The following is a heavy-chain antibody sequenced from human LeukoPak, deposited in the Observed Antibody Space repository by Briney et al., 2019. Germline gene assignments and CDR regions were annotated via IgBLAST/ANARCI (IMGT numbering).Heavy chain of an antibody. CDR3: ARGGWHYVFNY. CDR1: GFTFNTYE. CDR2: IASSGGTI. D-gene: IGHD6-19*01. J-gene: IGHJ4*02. Sequence: PGGSLRLSCAASGFTFNTYEMNWVRQAPGKGLEWLAYIASSGGTIYYADYVKGRFTISRDNAKNSLYLQMDSLRADDTAVYYCARGGWHYVFNYWGQGTLVTVSS. V-gene: IGHV3-48*03.